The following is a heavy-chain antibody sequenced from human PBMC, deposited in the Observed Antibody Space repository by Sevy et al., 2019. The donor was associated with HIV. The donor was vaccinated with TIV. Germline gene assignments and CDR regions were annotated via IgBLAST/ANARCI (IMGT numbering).Heavy chain of an antibody. V-gene: IGHV3-49*04. J-gene: IGHJ4*02. CDR1: GFTFGDYC. CDR3: TRWKAAQSIFDY. CDR2: LKSDVYGGTV. Sequence: GGSLRLSCTASGFTFGDYCMSWVRQAPGKGLEWVAFLKSDVYGGTVDHAASVRGRFVISRVDSKTIAYLQSNDLKTEDTGVYYCTRWKAAQSIFDYWGQGALVTVSS. D-gene: IGHD6-13*01.